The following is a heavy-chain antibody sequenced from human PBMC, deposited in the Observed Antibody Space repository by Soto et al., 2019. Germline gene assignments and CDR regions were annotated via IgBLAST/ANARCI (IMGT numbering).Heavy chain of an antibody. CDR2: VYSSVSA. CDR1: GVSVSGYS. V-gene: IGHV4-4*07. Sequence: WETLSLTCIVSGVSVSGYSWSWVRKPADKGLEWIGRVYSSVSATYNPSLKSRVTISMGTSEKRFSLRLDSVTAADAAVYFCARNGMTAGDSWGPGTLVTVSS. J-gene: IGHJ4*02. CDR3: ARNGMTAGDS. D-gene: IGHD1-1*01.